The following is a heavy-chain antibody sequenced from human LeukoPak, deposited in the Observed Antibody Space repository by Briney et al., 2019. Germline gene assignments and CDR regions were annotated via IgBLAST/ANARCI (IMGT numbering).Heavy chain of an antibody. CDR3: ARGFTAAPDY. D-gene: IGHD2-2*01. Sequence: SETLSLTCTVSGDSVNNGSYYWSWIRQPPGKGLEWIGYFYYSGSTNYNPSLKSRVTISVDTSKNQFSLKLSSVTAADTAVYYCARGFTAAPDYWGQGTLVTVSS. CDR1: GDSVNNGSYY. CDR2: FYYSGST. J-gene: IGHJ4*02. V-gene: IGHV4-61*01.